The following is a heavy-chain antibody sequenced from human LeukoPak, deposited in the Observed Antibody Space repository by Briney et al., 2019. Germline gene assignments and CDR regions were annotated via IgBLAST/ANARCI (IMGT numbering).Heavy chain of an antibody. V-gene: IGHV4-59*01. CDR3: ARFAAIPPYYQYYYMDV. Sequence: PSETLSLTCTVSGGSISTYYWSWIRQPPGKGLEWIGYIYYSGSTGYNPSLKSRVTISVDTSKNHFSLNLSSVTAADTALYYCARFAAIPPYYQYYYMDVWGKGTTVTISS. D-gene: IGHD2-21*01. J-gene: IGHJ6*03. CDR2: IYYSGST. CDR1: GGSISTYY.